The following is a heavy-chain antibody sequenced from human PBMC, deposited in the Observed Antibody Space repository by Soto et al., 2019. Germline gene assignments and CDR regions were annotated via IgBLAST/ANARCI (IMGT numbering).Heavy chain of an antibody. CDR3: ARTYCSSTSCLYDAFDI. J-gene: IGHJ3*02. CDR1: GFTFSSYS. Sequence: GGSLRLSCAASGFTFSSYSMNWVRQAPGKGLEWVSSISSSSSYIYYADSVKGRFTISRDNAKNSLYLQMNSLRAEDTAMYYCARTYCSSTSCLYDAFDIWGQGTMVTVSS. CDR2: ISSSSSYI. D-gene: IGHD2-2*01. V-gene: IGHV3-21*01.